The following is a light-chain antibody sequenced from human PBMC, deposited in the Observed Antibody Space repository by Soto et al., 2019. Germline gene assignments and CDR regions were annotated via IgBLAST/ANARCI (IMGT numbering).Light chain of an antibody. CDR2: KVS. Sequence: DVWVTQSPLSLPFTLGQPSSISCRANQGLLRSEGVAYFSWFQQRPGRSPRRLIYKVSNRDSGVPARFSGSGSGTDFALKISRVKAEDVGVYYCMQGTHLPITFGQGTRLEIK. J-gene: IGKJ5*01. CDR3: MQGTHLPIT. CDR1: QGLLRSEGVAY. V-gene: IGKV2-30*02.